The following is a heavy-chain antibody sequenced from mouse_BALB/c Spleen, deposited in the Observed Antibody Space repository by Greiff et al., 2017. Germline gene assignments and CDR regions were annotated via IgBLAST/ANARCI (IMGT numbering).Heavy chain of an antibody. CDR3: ARDRTTAWYFDV. J-gene: IGHJ1*01. V-gene: IGHV5-15*02. CDR2: ISNLAYSI. CDR1: GFTFSDYG. Sequence: EVQVVESGGGLVQPGGSRKLSCAASGFTFSDYGMAWVRQAPGKGPEWVAFISNLAYSIYYADTVTGRFTISRENAKNTLYLEMSSLRSEDTAMYYCARDRTTAWYFDVWGAGTTVTVSS. D-gene: IGHD1-2*01.